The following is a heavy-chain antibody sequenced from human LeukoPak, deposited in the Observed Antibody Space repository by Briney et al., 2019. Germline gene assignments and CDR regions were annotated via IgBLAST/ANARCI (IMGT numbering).Heavy chain of an antibody. Sequence: ASETLSLTCAVYGGSFSGHYWSWIRQPPGKGLEWIGEINHSGSTNYNPSLKSRVTISVDTSKNQFSLKLSSVTAADTAVYYCANYYDSSGYSGFDYWGQGTLVTVSS. V-gene: IGHV4-34*01. D-gene: IGHD3-22*01. CDR3: ANYYDSSGYSGFDY. CDR1: GGSFSGHY. CDR2: INHSGST. J-gene: IGHJ4*02.